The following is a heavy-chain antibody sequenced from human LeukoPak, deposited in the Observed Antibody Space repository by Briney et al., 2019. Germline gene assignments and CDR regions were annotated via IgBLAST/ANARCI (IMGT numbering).Heavy chain of an antibody. J-gene: IGHJ4*02. CDR1: GFTFSSYS. CDR2: ITSSSSTI. V-gene: IGHV3-48*04. Sequence: GRSLRLSCAASGFTFSSYSMNWVRQAPGKGLEWVSYITSSSSTIYYADSVKGRFTISRDNAKNSLYLQMNSLRAEDTAVYFCASSLAAAGMGRKDYFDYWGQGTLVTVSS. CDR3: ASSLAAAGMGRKDYFDY. D-gene: IGHD6-13*01.